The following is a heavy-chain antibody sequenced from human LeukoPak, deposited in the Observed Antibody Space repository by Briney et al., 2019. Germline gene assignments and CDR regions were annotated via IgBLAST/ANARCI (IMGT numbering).Heavy chain of an antibody. CDR3: ARTNYDIYSGYRSLFDP. J-gene: IGHJ5*02. CDR2: IYPGDYDT. Sequence: GESLKISCRGSGYSFTSYWIGLVRQMPGKGPEWIGSIYPGDYDTRYSPSFQGQVTISADKAISTAYLQWSRLKASDTAMYYYARTNYDIYSGYRSLFDPWGQGTLVTVSS. V-gene: IGHV5-51*01. CDR1: GYSFTSYW. D-gene: IGHD3-9*01.